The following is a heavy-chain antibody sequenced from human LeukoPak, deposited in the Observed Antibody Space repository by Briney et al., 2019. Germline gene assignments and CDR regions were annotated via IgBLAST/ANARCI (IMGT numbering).Heavy chain of an antibody. Sequence: ASVKVSCKASGGTFSSYAISWVRQAPGQGLEWMGGIIPIFGTANYAQKFQGRVTITADESTSTAYMELSSLRSEDTAVYYCVRKDILTGYYNNWFDPWGQGTLVTVSS. CDR1: GGTFSSYA. CDR2: IIPIFGTA. CDR3: VRKDILTGYYNNWFDP. V-gene: IGHV1-69*13. J-gene: IGHJ5*02. D-gene: IGHD3-9*01.